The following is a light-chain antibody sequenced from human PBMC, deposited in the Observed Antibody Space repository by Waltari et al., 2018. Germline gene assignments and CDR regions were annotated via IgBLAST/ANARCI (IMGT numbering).Light chain of an antibody. V-gene: IGLV2-11*01. CDR2: DVT. CDR3: CSYAGSYTVV. J-gene: IGLJ2*01. CDR1: ISDIGCYDS. Sequence: QSALTQPRSVSGSPGQSVTIFCTGTISDIGCYDSVSWYQQHPDKAPKLLIYDVTKRPSAVPLRFAGSKSGNTASLTVSGLQAEAEADYSCCSYAGSYTVVFGGGTKLTVL.